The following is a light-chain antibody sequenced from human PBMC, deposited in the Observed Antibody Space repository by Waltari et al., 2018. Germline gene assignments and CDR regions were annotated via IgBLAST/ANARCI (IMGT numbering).Light chain of an antibody. CDR3: CSFTRSTTLML. V-gene: IGLV2-14*01. Sequence: QSALTQPASVSGSPGQSITISCSGTSSDVGGHNLVSWYQQHPDKAPKLIIVDVSDRPSGVSHRFSGAKSGNTASLTISGLQAEDEADYYCCSFTRSTTLMLFGGGTKLTVL. CDR1: SSDVGGHNL. J-gene: IGLJ2*01. CDR2: DVS.